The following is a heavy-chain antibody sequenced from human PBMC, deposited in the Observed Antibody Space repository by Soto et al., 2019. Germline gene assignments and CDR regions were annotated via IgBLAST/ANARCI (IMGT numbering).Heavy chain of an antibody. CDR2: INGGGDAT. CDR3: ARKVVGFTIRPDYWYFDL. CDR1: GFTFINYA. V-gene: IGHV3-23*01. J-gene: IGHJ2*01. D-gene: IGHD2-21*01. Sequence: EVQLLESGAESVQPGGSVTLSRAGSGFTFINYAMNWVLQAPGKRLAWVSTINGGGDATFFADSVRGRFTFSRDNSRTTVTLRMNSLAVDDTAAYYCARKVVGFTIRPDYWYFDLRGRGTLVT.